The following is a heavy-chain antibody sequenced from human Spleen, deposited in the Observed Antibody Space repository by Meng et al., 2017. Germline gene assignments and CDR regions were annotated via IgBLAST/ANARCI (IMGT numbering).Heavy chain of an antibody. Sequence: VRLQERGPGLVRPSGTLSLTFTVSGGSVSSGNYYWSWVRQPPGKGLEWIGFIYHTGSTDCNPSLKRRVTISVDTSNNHFSLKLTSVTAADTAVYYCARSYGSGTYWYFDLWGRGTLVTVSS. J-gene: IGHJ2*01. CDR1: GGSVSSGNYY. V-gene: IGHV4-61*03. CDR2: IYHTGST. CDR3: ARSYGSGTYWYFDL. D-gene: IGHD3-10*01.